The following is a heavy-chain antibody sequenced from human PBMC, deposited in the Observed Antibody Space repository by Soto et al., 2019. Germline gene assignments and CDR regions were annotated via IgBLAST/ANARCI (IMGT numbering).Heavy chain of an antibody. CDR2: ISSSSSTI. V-gene: IGHV3-48*01. D-gene: IGHD2-15*01. CDR1: GGSISSYY. Sequence: ETLSLTCTVSGGSISSYYWSWIRQAPGKGLEWVSYISSSSSTIYYADSVKGRFTISRDNAKNSLYLQMNSLRAEDTAVYYCARDYGCSGGSCYSYYYYYYMDVWGKGTTVTVSS. CDR3: ARDYGCSGGSCYSYYYYYYMDV. J-gene: IGHJ6*03.